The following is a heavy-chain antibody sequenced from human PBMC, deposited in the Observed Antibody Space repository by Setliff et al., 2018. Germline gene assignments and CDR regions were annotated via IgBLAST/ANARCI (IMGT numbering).Heavy chain of an antibody. D-gene: IGHD2-21*02. J-gene: IGHJ4*02. V-gene: IGHV3-53*01. CDR2: IDSGGRT. Sequence: GGSLRLSCAGSGFSVSGNYMNWVRQAPGKGLEWVSLIDSGGRTYYADSVKGRFTISRDNSKSTVYLQMNSLRAEDTAVYYCARVGQATVVTAIHGALDYWGQGTLVTVSS. CDR1: GFSVSGNY. CDR3: ARVGQATVVTAIHGALDY.